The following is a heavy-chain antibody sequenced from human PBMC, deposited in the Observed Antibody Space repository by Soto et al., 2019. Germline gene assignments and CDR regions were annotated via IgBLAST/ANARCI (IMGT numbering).Heavy chain of an antibody. Sequence: QVHLEQSAAAVKKPGASVKASCKTSGYIFSDYCIHWVRQAPGQGLEWLGWMNPDSGATSYAPKFQGRVTLTRDTSVTTAYMELSGLMFDDTATYYCARDRSPVMSGYYYAWGQGTLLAVSS. CDR3: ARDRSPVMSGYYYA. V-gene: IGHV1-2*02. CDR2: MNPDSGAT. J-gene: IGHJ4*02. D-gene: IGHD3-22*01. CDR1: GYIFSDYC.